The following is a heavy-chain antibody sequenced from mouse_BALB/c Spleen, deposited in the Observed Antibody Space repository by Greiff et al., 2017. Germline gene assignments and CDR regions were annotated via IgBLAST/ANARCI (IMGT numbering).Heavy chain of an antibody. CDR1: GFTFSDYY. D-gene: IGHD1-1*01. Sequence: EVQGVESGGGLVKPGGSLKLSCAASGFTFSDYYMYWVRQTPEKRLEWVATISDGGSYTYYPDSVKGRFTISRDNAKNNLYLQMSSLKSEDTAMYYCARDRGYGTPYAMDYWGQGTSVTVSS. V-gene: IGHV5-4*02. J-gene: IGHJ4*01. CDR3: ARDRGYGTPYAMDY. CDR2: ISDGGSYT.